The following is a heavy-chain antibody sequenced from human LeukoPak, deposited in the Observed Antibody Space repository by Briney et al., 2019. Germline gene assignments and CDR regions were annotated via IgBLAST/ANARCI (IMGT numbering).Heavy chain of an antibody. J-gene: IGHJ5*02. CDR1: GFSFSDYY. CDR3: TRDASVGAMGGWFDP. Sequence: TGGSLRLSCAAAGFSFSDYYMAWIRQSPGRGRGWLSYVSSSGAAVHYVDSVKGRFTISRDNAKKSLYLKMDSLTAEDTALYYCTRDASVGAMGGWFDPWGQGTLVTVSS. CDR2: VSSSGAAV. D-gene: IGHD1-26*01. V-gene: IGHV3-11*01.